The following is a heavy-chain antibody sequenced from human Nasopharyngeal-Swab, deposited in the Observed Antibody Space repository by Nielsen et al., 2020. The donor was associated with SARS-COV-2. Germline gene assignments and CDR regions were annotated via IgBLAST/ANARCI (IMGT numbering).Heavy chain of an antibody. V-gene: IGHV4-39*01. CDR1: GGSISSSSYY. CDR2: IYYSGST. J-gene: IGHJ6*02. D-gene: IGHD3-3*01. CDR3: ARRDYDFWSGFNGYYYGMDV. Sequence: ESLKISCTVSGGSISSSSYYWGWIRQPPGKGLEWIGSIYYSGSTYYNPSLKSRVTISVDTSKNQFSLKLSSVTAADTAVYYCARRDYDFWSGFNGYYYGMDVWGQGTTVTVSS.